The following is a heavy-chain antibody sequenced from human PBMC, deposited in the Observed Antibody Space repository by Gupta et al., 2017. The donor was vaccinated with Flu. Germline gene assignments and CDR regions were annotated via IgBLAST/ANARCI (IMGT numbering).Heavy chain of an antibody. J-gene: IGHJ4*02. CDR2: INHSGST. Sequence: QVQPQQCGAGLFNPSETLSLTRALYGGSFSAYYWIWIRQPPGKRLEWIGEINHSGSTNYNPSLKSRVTISVDTSKNQFSLKLSSVTAADTAVYYCARGIAAAGPFDYWGQGTLVTVSS. CDR1: GGSFSAYY. CDR3: ARGIAAAGPFDY. V-gene: IGHV4-34*01. D-gene: IGHD6-13*01.